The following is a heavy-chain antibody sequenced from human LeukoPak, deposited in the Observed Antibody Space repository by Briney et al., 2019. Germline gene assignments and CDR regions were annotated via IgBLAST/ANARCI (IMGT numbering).Heavy chain of an antibody. V-gene: IGHV1-2*02. D-gene: IGHD3-9*01. Sequence: ASVKVSCKASGYTFTGYYMHWVRQAPGQGLEWMGWINPNSGGTNYAQKFQGRVTMTRDTSISTAYMELSRLRSDDTAVYYCARDLQTVRYFDWLPPGYWGQGTLVTVSS. J-gene: IGHJ4*02. CDR1: GYTFTGYY. CDR3: ARDLQTVRYFDWLPPGY. CDR2: INPNSGGT.